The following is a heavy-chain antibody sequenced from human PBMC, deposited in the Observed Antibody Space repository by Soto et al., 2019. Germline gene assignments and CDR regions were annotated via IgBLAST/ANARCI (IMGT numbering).Heavy chain of an antibody. CDR2: IYYSGST. CDR3: AGDSMVRGLSYGMDV. Sequence: TLSLTCTVSGGSISSYYWSWIRQPPGKGLEWIGYIYYSGSTNYNPSLKSRVTISVDTSKNQFSLKLSSVTAADTAVYYCAGDSMVRGLSYGMDVWGQGTTVTVSS. D-gene: IGHD3-10*01. V-gene: IGHV4-59*01. CDR1: GGSISSYY. J-gene: IGHJ6*02.